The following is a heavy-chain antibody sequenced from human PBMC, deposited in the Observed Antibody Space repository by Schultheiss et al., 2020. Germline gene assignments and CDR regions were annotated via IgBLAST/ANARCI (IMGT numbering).Heavy chain of an antibody. Sequence: GGSLRLSCAASGFTFSSYWMHWVRQDPGKGPVWVSRINSDGSTTNYADSVKGRFTISRDNAKNTLYLQMNSLRAEDTALYSCARGRSTLGAAAGRGGLYFDLWGRGTLV. D-gene: IGHD6-13*01. CDR1: GFTFSSYW. V-gene: IGHV3-74*01. J-gene: IGHJ2*01. CDR3: ARGRSTLGAAAGRGGLYFDL. CDR2: INSDGSTT.